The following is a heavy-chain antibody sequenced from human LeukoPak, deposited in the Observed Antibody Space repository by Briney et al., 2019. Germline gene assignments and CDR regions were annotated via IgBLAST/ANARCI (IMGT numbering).Heavy chain of an antibody. Sequence: PSETLSLTCAVYGGSFSGYYWSWIRQPPGKGLEWIGEINHSGSTNYNPSLKSRVTISVDTSKNQFSLKLSSVTAADTAVYYCARGRRSNWFDPWGQGTLVTVS. J-gene: IGHJ5*02. CDR1: GGSFSGYY. V-gene: IGHV4-34*01. CDR2: INHSGST. D-gene: IGHD1-14*01. CDR3: ARGRRSNWFDP.